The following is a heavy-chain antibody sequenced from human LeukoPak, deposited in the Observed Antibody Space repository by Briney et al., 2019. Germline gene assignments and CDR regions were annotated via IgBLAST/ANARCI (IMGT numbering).Heavy chain of an antibody. CDR1: GFTFIYYA. V-gene: IGHV3-30-3*01. CDR2: ISSEGDNK. CDR3: AKDRTNFFYYLDV. J-gene: IGHJ6*03. Sequence: TGGSLRLSCAASGFTFIYYALHWVRQAPGKGLEWVASISSEGDNKHYLESVKGRFTISRDNSKNTLYLQMHNPRAEDTAIYYCAKDRTNFFYYLDVWGTGTTVIVSS.